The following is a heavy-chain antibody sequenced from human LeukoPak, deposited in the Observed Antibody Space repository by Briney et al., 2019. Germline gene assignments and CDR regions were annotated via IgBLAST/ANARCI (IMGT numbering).Heavy chain of an antibody. J-gene: IGHJ6*02. CDR1: GFTFSSYA. D-gene: IGHD3-10*01. V-gene: IGHV4-39*01. CDR2: IYYSGST. Sequence: GSLRLSCAASGFTFSSYAMSWIRQPPGKGLEWIGSIYYSGSTYYNPSLKSRVTISVDTSKNQFSLKLSSVTAADTAVYYCASLPGGDYGMDVWGQGTTVTVSS. CDR3: ASLPGGDYGMDV.